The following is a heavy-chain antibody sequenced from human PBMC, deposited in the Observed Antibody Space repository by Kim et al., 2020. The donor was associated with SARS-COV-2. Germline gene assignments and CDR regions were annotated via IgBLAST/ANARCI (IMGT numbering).Heavy chain of an antibody. CDR3: ARGHYGIDV. J-gene: IGHJ6*02. Sequence: GGSLRLSCAASGFTFSDYYMSWIRQAPGKGLEWVSYVSTNSKYTNYPDSMKGRFTISRDNAKKSLYLQMNSLRAEDTAVYYCARGHYGIDVWGQGTTVTVSS. CDR2: VSTNSKYT. CDR1: GFTFSDYY. V-gene: IGHV3-11*06.